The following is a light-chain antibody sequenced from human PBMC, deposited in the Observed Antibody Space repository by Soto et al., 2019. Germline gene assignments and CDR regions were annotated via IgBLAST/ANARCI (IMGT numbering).Light chain of an antibody. Sequence: DIQMTQSPSSLSASVGDRVTITCQASQDISNYLNWYQQKLGKAPKLLIYAASTLQSGVPSRFSGSGSGTDFTLTISSLQPEDVATYYCQKYNSAPWTFGQGTKVDIK. CDR1: QDISNY. J-gene: IGKJ1*01. CDR3: QKYNSAPWT. CDR2: AAS. V-gene: IGKV1-27*01.